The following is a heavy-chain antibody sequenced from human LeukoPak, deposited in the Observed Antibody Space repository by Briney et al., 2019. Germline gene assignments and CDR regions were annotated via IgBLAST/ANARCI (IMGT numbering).Heavy chain of an antibody. CDR3: ARIHSHAYSSY. CDR2: LYHSGST. Sequence: SETLSLTCTVSGYSISSGYYWGWIRQPPGKGLEWIGSLYHSGSTYYSLSLSSRVTMSVDTSKNHFSLKLTSVTAADTAMYHCARIHSHAYSSYWGQGILVTVSS. D-gene: IGHD3-16*01. J-gene: IGHJ4*02. CDR1: GYSISSGYY. V-gene: IGHV4-38-2*02.